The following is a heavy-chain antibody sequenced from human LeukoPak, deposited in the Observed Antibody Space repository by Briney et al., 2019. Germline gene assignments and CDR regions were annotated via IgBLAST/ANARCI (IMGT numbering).Heavy chain of an antibody. CDR2: ISRSSSYI. Sequence: GGSLRLSCAASGFTFRSYSMNWVRQAPGKGLEWVSSISRSSSYIYYAESVKGRFTVSRDNAKNSLYLQMNSLRAEDTAVYYCARDGAGDSSGPIVFDYWGQGTLVTVSS. CDR1: GFTFRSYS. D-gene: IGHD6-19*01. V-gene: IGHV3-21*01. CDR3: ARDGAGDSSGPIVFDY. J-gene: IGHJ4*02.